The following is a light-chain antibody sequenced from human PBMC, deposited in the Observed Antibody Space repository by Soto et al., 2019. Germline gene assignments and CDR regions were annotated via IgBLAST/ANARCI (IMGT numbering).Light chain of an antibody. Sequence: QSALTQPASVSGSPGQSITISCTGTSSDVSSYNYVSWYQQHPGKAHKLIIYDVSDRPSGVSNRFSGSKSGNTASLTISGLQAEDEADYYCSSFTTSSTYVFGTGTKVTVL. J-gene: IGLJ1*01. CDR1: SSDVSSYNY. CDR2: DVS. CDR3: SSFTTSSTYV. V-gene: IGLV2-14*03.